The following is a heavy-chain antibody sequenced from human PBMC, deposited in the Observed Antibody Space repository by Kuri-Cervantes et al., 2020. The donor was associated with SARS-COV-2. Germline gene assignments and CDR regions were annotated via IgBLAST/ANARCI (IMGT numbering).Heavy chain of an antibody. J-gene: IGHJ4*02. V-gene: IGHV1-2*02. Sequence: ASVKVSCKASGGTFSSYAISWVRQAPGQGLEWMGWINPNSGGTNYAQKFQGRVTMTRDTSITTAYMELNGLKSDDTAVYYCSRDRTGTRSPNLVWGQGTLVTVSS. CDR1: GGTFSSYA. CDR2: INPNSGGT. CDR3: SRDRTGTRSPNLV. D-gene: IGHD1-7*01.